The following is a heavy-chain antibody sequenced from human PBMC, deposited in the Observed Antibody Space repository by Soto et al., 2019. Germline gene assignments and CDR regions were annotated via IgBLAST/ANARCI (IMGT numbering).Heavy chain of an antibody. J-gene: IGHJ5*02. CDR1: GYTFTGYY. D-gene: IGHD6-6*01. V-gene: IGHV1-2*04. CDR3: ARVRSSSSPWFDP. Sequence: GASVKVSCKASGYTFTGYYMHWVRQAPGQGLEWMGWINPNSGGTNYAQKFQGWVTMTRDTSISTAYMELSRLRSDDTAVYYCARVRSSSSPWFDPWGQGXLVTVSS. CDR2: INPNSGGT.